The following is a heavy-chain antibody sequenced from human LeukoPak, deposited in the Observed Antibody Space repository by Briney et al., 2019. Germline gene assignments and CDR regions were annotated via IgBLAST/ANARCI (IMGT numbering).Heavy chain of an antibody. CDR1: GGTFSSYA. V-gene: IGHV1-69*13. CDR3: AREGYSYGYDRTSYYYYYYMDV. CDR2: IIPIFGTA. D-gene: IGHD5-18*01. J-gene: IGHJ6*03. Sequence: SVKVSCKASGGTFSSYAISWVRQAPGQGLEWMGGIIPIFGTANYAQKFQGRVTITADESTSTAYMELSSLRSEDTAVYYCAREGYSYGYDRTSYYYYYYMDVWGKGTTVTVSS.